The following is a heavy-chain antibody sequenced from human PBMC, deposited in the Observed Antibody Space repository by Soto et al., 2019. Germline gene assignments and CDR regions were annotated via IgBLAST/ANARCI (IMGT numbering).Heavy chain of an antibody. D-gene: IGHD6-19*01. J-gene: IGHJ4*02. V-gene: IGHV5-10-1*01. CDR3: AIRSVAGSPPGYVDD. CDR2: IDPSDSYT. CDR1: GYSFTSYW. Sequence: GESLKISCKGSGYSFTSYWISWVRQMPGKGLEWMGRIDPSDSYTNYSPSFQGHVTISADKSISTAYLQWSSLKASDTAMYYCAIRSVAGSPPGYVDDWGQGILVNLSS.